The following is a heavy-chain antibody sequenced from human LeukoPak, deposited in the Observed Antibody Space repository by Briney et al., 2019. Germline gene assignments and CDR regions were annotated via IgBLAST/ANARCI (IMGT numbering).Heavy chain of an antibody. CDR1: GGSISSYY. D-gene: IGHD3-10*01. Sequence: SETLSLTCTVSGGSISSYYWSWIRQPPGMGLEWIGYIYHSGSTNYNPSLKSRVTISVETSKNQFSLKLSSVTAADTAVYYSARLRGYGSGSYYDYWGQGTLVTVSS. CDR2: IYHSGST. CDR3: ARLRGYGSGSYYDY. V-gene: IGHV4-59*08. J-gene: IGHJ4*02.